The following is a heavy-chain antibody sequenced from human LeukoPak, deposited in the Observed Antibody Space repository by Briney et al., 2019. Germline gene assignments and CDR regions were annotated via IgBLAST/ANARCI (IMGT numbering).Heavy chain of an antibody. D-gene: IGHD5-18*01. J-gene: IGHJ4*02. CDR1: GFTFSSYA. V-gene: IGHV3-23*01. Sequence: QTGGSLRLSCAASGFTFSSYAMSWVRQAPGKGLEWVSAISGSGGSTYYADSVKGRFTISRDNSKNTLYLQMNSLRAEDTAVYYCANPGRGYLTGNYWGQGTLVTVSS. CDR2: ISGSGGST. CDR3: ANPGRGYLTGNY.